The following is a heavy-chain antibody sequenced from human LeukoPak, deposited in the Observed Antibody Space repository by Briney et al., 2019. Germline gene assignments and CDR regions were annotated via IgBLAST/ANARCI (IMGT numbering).Heavy chain of an antibody. CDR1: GGSISSYY. Sequence: SETLSLTCTVSGGSISSYYWTWIRQSPGKGLEWIGYIYYTGSTKYNPSLMSRVTISIDTSKNQFSLKLSSVTAADTAVHYCARQRGIALLDYWGQGALVTVSS. CDR2: IYYTGST. V-gene: IGHV4-59*08. J-gene: IGHJ4*02. D-gene: IGHD6-13*01. CDR3: ARQRGIALLDY.